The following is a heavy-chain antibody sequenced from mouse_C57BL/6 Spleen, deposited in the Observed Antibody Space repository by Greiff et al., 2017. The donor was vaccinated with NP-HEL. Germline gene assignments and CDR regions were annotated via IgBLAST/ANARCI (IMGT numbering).Heavy chain of an antibody. V-gene: IGHV1-50*01. J-gene: IGHJ4*01. CDR3: ARGGKKATDAMDY. D-gene: IGHD1-1*01. Sequence: VQLQQPGAELVKPGASVKLSCKASGYTFTSYWMQWVKQRPGQGLEWIGEIDPSDSYTNYNQKFKGKATLTVDTSSSTAYMQLSSLTSEDSAVYYCARGGKKATDAMDYWGQGTSVTVSS. CDR1: GYTFTSYW. CDR2: IDPSDSYT.